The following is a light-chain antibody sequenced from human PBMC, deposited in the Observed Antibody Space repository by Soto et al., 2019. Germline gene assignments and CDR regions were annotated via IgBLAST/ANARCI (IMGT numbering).Light chain of an antibody. Sequence: EVVLTQPAGTLYSSPGEVDTLSCRASQSLGTNFSALYQKKSGQAPRLLIYGASTRATGIPDKFSGSGSRKDFMLTIASRESEESAVYYCQHYGVWPRTFGEGTKVDI. V-gene: IGKV3-20*01. CDR2: GAS. CDR1: QSLGTNF. CDR3: QHYGVWPRT. J-gene: IGKJ1*01.